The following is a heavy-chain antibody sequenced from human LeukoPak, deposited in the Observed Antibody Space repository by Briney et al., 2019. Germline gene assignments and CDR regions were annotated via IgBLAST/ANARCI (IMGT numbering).Heavy chain of an antibody. CDR2: IYYSGST. CDR1: GGSISSSSYY. D-gene: IGHD4-17*01. V-gene: IGHV4-39*02. CDR3: ARDYGDAGYFDL. Sequence: SETLSLTCTVSGGSISSSSYYWGWIRQPPGKGLEWIGSIYYSGSTYYNPSLKSRVTISVDTSKNQFSLKLSSVTAADTAVYYCARDYGDAGYFDLWGRGTLVTASS. J-gene: IGHJ2*01.